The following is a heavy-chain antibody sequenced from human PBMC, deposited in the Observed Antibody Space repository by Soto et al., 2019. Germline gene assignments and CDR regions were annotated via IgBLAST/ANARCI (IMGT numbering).Heavy chain of an antibody. D-gene: IGHD3-9*01. CDR1: DDFISSYY. Sequence: SETLSLTCTVSDDFISSYYWNWIRQPAGKGLEWIGRVSTNGATNYNPSLESRVTMSVDTSKNQFSLKLTSVTAADTAVYFCARADYEILTGSYAMDVWGQGTTVTSP. CDR3: ARADYEILTGSYAMDV. V-gene: IGHV4-4*07. CDR2: VSTNGAT. J-gene: IGHJ6*02.